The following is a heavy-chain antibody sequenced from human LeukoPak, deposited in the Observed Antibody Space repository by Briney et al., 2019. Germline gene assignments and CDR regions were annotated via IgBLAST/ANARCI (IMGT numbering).Heavy chain of an antibody. V-gene: IGHV4-59*12. Sequence: SETLSLTCTVSGGSISSYYWSWIRQPPGKGLEWIGYIYYSGSTNYNPSLKSRVTISVDTSKNQFSLKLSSVTAADTAVYYCARGITIFGVVTLYYFDYWGQGTLVTVSS. CDR3: ARGITIFGVVTLYYFDY. D-gene: IGHD3-3*01. CDR2: IYYSGST. J-gene: IGHJ4*02. CDR1: GGSISSYY.